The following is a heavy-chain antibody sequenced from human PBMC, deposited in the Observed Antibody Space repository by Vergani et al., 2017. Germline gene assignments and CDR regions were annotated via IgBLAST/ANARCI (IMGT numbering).Heavy chain of an antibody. J-gene: IGHJ6*03. Sequence: EVELVESGGGLVQPGGSLRLSCAASGFTFNEYWMHWARQVPGKGLVWVSGMNGDGDTISYADSVKGRFTISRDNAKNSLYLQMNSLRAEDTAVYYCARETLYSGADYYYMDVWGKGTTVTVSS. CDR1: GFTFNEYW. D-gene: IGHD1-26*01. V-gene: IGHV3-74*01. CDR3: ARETLYSGADYYYMDV. CDR2: MNGDGDTI.